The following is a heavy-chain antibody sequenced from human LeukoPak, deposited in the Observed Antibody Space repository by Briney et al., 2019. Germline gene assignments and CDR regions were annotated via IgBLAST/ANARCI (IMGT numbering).Heavy chain of an antibody. D-gene: IGHD1-26*01. J-gene: IGHJ3*02. CDR3: ATELVGVFET. V-gene: IGHV1-8*03. CDR1: GYTFTSYD. Sequence: GASVKVSCKASGYTFTSYDITWVRQATGQRLEWMGRINPNSGDRGYAQKFQGRVTITRNIFISTAYMDLSSLRSDDTAVYYCATELVGVFETWGQGTTVTVSS. CDR2: INPNSGDR.